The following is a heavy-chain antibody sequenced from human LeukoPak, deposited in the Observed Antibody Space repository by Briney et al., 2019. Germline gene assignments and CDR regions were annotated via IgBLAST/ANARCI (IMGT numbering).Heavy chain of an antibody. D-gene: IGHD3-10*01. Sequence: PSGTLFLTCTVSGGSISSYYCSWIRQPPGKGLEWVGYIYYSWTDNSKPAHKSRVTISVDTSENQFSPKLRSVTAADTAVYYCAGRYYGSGAEAFDIWGQGTMVTVSP. CDR1: GGSISSYY. CDR2: IYYSWTD. V-gene: IGHV4-59*08. CDR3: AGRYYGSGAEAFDI. J-gene: IGHJ3*02.